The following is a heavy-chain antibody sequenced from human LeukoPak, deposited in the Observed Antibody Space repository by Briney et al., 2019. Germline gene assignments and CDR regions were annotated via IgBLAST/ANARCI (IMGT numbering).Heavy chain of an antibody. J-gene: IGHJ6*03. CDR2: ISSSSGYI. CDR3: ARVGPSNYYDSSVDSMDV. Sequence: GGSLSPSCAASGFTLSSYTMNWVRQAPGKGLEWVSSISSSSGYIYYADSVKGRFTISRDNAKNSLYLQMNSLRAEDTAVYYCARVGPSNYYDSSVDSMDVWGKGTTVTVSS. V-gene: IGHV3-21*01. D-gene: IGHD3-22*01. CDR1: GFTLSSYT.